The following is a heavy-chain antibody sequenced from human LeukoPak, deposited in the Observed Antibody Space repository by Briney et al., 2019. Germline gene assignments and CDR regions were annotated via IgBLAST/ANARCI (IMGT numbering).Heavy chain of an antibody. D-gene: IGHD2-21*02. Sequence: SVTVSCTASGGTFSSYAISWVRQAPGQGLEWMGGIIPIFGTANYAQKFQGRVTITADESTSTAYMELSSLRSEDTAVYYCVTYCGGDCYQIDYWGQGTLVTVSS. CDR1: GGTFSSYA. CDR3: VTYCGGDCYQIDY. V-gene: IGHV1-69*13. CDR2: IIPIFGTA. J-gene: IGHJ4*02.